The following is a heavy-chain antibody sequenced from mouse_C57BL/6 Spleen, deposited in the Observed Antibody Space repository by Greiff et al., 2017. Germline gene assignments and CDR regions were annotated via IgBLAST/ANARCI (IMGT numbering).Heavy chain of an antibody. D-gene: IGHD1-1*01. J-gene: IGHJ4*01. V-gene: IGHV5-17*01. CDR2: ISSGSSTI. CDR1: GFTFSDYG. CDR3: ARDYGSHYYAMDY. Sequence: EVKLMESGGGLVKPGGSLKLSCAASGFTFSDYGMHWVRQAPEKGLEWVAYISSGSSTIYYADTVKGRFTISRDNAKNTLFLQMTSLRSEDTAMYYCARDYGSHYYAMDYWGQGTSVTVSS.